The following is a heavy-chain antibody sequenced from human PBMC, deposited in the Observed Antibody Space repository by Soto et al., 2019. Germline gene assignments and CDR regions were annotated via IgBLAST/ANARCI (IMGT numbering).Heavy chain of an antibody. D-gene: IGHD2-15*01. J-gene: IGHJ6*02. CDR3: AREAYCSGGSCYEHPTYYYYGMDV. Sequence: PSETLSLTCTVSGGSISSYYWSWIRQPPGKGLEWIGYIYYGGSTNYNPSLKSRVTISVDTSKNQFPLKLSSVTAADTAVYYCAREAYCSGGSCYEHPTYYYYGMDVWGQGTTVTVSS. CDR2: IYYGGST. V-gene: IGHV4-59*01. CDR1: GGSISSYY.